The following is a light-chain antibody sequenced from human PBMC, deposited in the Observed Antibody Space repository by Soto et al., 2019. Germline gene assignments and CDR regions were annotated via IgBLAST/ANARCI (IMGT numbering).Light chain of an antibody. J-gene: IGKJ1*01. CDR1: QSVGSF. CDR2: DAS. Sequence: EIVLTQSPATLSLSPGERAALSCTASQSVGSFLAWYQQKPGQAPRLLIYDASNRATDIPARFSGSGSGTDFTLTISSLEPEDFAVYYCQHRSNWPQTFGQGTKVDIK. CDR3: QHRSNWPQT. V-gene: IGKV3-11*01.